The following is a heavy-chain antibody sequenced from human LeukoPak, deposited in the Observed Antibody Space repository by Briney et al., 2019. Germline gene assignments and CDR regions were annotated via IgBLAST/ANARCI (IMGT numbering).Heavy chain of an antibody. CDR1: GGSFSGYY. D-gene: IGHD3-22*01. J-gene: IGHJ4*02. Sequence: SETLSLTCAVYGGSFSGYYWSWIRQPPGKGLEWIGEINHSGSTNYNPSLKSRVTISVDTSKTQFSLKLSSVTAADTAVYYCTRDNYDSSGYYYWGQGTLVTVSS. V-gene: IGHV4-34*01. CDR2: INHSGST. CDR3: TRDNYDSSGYYY.